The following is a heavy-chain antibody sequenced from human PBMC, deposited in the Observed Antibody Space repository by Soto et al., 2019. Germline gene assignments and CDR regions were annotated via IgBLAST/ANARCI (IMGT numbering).Heavy chain of an antibody. V-gene: IGHV3-74*01. D-gene: IGHD6-19*01. Sequence: GGSLRLSCAASGFTFSSYAMHWVRQAPGKGLVWVSRINSDGSSTSYADSVKGRFTISRDNAKNTLYLQMNSLRAEDTAVYYCARCPSGLDAFDIWGQGTMVTVSS. CDR3: ARCPSGLDAFDI. CDR2: INSDGSST. J-gene: IGHJ3*02. CDR1: GFTFSSYA.